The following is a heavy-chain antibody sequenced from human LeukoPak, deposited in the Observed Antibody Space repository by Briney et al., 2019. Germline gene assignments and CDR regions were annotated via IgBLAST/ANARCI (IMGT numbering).Heavy chain of an antibody. CDR2: IYYSGST. D-gene: IGHD6-13*01. Sequence: SQTLSLTCTVSGGSISSGDYYCSWIRQPPGKGLEWIGYIYYSGSTYYNPSLKSRVTISVDTSKNQFSLKLSSVTAADTAVYYCARDFIATTGAFDIWGQGTMVTVSS. CDR1: GGSISSGDYY. CDR3: ARDFIATTGAFDI. J-gene: IGHJ3*02. V-gene: IGHV4-30-4*08.